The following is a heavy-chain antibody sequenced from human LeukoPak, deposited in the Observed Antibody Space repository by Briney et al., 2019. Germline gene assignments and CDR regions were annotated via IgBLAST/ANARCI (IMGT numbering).Heavy chain of an antibody. J-gene: IGHJ4*02. V-gene: IGHV4-59*01. CDR1: GGSISSYY. D-gene: IGHD6-19*01. CDR3: ARSTRGTVAGPDY. Sequence: SETLSLTCTVSGGSISSYYWSWIRQPPGKGLEWIGYIYYSGSTNYNPSLKSRVTISVDKSKNQFSLKLSSVTAADTAVYYCARSTRGTVAGPDYWGQGTLVTVSS. CDR2: IYYSGST.